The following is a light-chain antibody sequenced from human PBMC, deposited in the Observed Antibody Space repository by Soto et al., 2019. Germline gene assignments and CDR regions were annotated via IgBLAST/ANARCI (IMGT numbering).Light chain of an antibody. J-gene: IGKJ2*01. CDR2: GAS. Sequence: EIVLTQSPGTLSLSPGERATLSCRASQSISRSWLAWYQQKPGQAPRLLIYGASTRATGITDRFSGSGSGTDFTLTISRLEPEDVAVYYCQQFSSSLPYTFGLGTKLEIK. CDR3: QQFSSSLPYT. V-gene: IGKV3-20*01. CDR1: QSISRSW.